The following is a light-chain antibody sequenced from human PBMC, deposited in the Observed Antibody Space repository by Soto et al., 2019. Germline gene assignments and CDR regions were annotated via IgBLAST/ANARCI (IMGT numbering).Light chain of an antibody. Sequence: EIGLTQSPDTLSLSTGQRATLSCRARQSVTGSYLAWYQQKPGQAPRLLIYAASSRATGIPDRFSGSGSGTDFTLTISRLEPEDFAVYYCQQYGSSPFTFGQGTRLEIK. V-gene: IGKV3-20*01. CDR1: QSVTGSY. J-gene: IGKJ5*01. CDR2: AAS. CDR3: QQYGSSPFT.